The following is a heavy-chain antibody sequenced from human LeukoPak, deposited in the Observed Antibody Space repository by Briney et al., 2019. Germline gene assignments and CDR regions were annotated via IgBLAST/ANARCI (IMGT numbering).Heavy chain of an antibody. CDR1: GGSISSSSYY. D-gene: IGHD6-19*01. CDR2: IYYSGST. V-gene: IGHV4-39*07. Sequence: SETLSLTCTVSGGSISSSSYYWGWIRQPPGKGLEWIGSIYYSGSTYYNPSLKSRVTISVDTSKNQFSLKLSSVTAADTAVYYCARGGPQWLVLDYWGQGTLVTVSS. CDR3: ARGGPQWLVLDY. J-gene: IGHJ4*02.